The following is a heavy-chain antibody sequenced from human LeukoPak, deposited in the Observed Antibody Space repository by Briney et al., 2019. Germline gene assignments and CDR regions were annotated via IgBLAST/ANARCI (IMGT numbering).Heavy chain of an antibody. V-gene: IGHV1-2*02. J-gene: IGHJ4*02. Sequence: ASVKVSRKASGYTFTGYYMHWVRQAPGQGLEWMGWINPNSGGTNYAQKFQGRVTMTRDTSISTAYMELSRLRSDDTAVYYCARDTSGPMYSSGWYDYWGQGTLVTVSS. CDR3: ARDTSGPMYSSGWYDY. CDR1: GYTFTGYY. D-gene: IGHD6-19*01. CDR2: INPNSGGT.